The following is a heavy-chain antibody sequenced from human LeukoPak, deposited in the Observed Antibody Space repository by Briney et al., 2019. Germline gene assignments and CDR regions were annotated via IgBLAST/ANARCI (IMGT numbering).Heavy chain of an antibody. V-gene: IGHV3-74*01. CDR1: GFTFSNYG. D-gene: IGHD1-14*01. CDR3: SRDFNGRNDF. Sequence: GGSLRLSCAASGFTFSNYGMHWVRQAPGKGLVWVSRINPDGSRTDYAESVKGRFTISRDNAKNTLSLEMNSLGDEDTAVYYCSRDFNGRNDFWGQGTLVTVSS. CDR2: INPDGSRT. J-gene: IGHJ4*02.